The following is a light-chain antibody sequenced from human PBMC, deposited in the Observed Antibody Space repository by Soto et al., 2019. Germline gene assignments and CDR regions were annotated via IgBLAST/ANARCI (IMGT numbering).Light chain of an antibody. CDR1: ESVGNY. CDR2: DTS. V-gene: IGKV3-20*01. CDR3: QQYGRSLLT. J-gene: IGKJ4*01. Sequence: EIVLTQSPGTLSLSPGERATLSCRASESVGNYLAWYQQKPGQAPRLLIYDTSNRASGIPDRFSGRGSGTDFTLTISRLEPEDFAVFYCQQYGRSLLTFGGGTKVEIK.